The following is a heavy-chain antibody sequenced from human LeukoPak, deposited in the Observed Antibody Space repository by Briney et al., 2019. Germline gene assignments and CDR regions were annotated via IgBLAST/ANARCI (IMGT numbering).Heavy chain of an antibody. CDR1: GGSISSSSYY. CDR2: IYYSGST. V-gene: IGHV4-39*01. CDR3: ASYSSSWYS. Sequence: SETLSLTCTVSGGSISSSSYYWGWIRQPPGKGLEWIGSIYYSGSTYYNPSLKSRVTLSVDTSKNQFSLKLSSVTAADTAVYYCASYSSSWYSGGQGTLVTVSS. D-gene: IGHD6-13*01. J-gene: IGHJ5*01.